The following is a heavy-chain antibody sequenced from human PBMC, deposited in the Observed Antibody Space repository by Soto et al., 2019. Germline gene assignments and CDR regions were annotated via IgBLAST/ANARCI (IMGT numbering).Heavy chain of an antibody. V-gene: IGHV1-18*01. CDR3: ARDGVPAAMGDNWFDP. CDR2: ISAYNGNT. D-gene: IGHD2-2*01. CDR1: GYTFTSYG. J-gene: IGHJ5*02. Sequence: ASVKVSCKASGYTFTSYGISWVRQAPGQGLEWMGWISAYNGNTNYAQKLQGRVTMTTDTSTSTAYMELRSLRSDDTAVYYCARDGVPAAMGDNWFDPWGQGTLVTVSS.